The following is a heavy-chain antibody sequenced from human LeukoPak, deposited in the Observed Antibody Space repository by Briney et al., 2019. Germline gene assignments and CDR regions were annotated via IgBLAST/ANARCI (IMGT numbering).Heavy chain of an antibody. D-gene: IGHD3-3*01. CDR3: ARDKITIFGAVIWYFDL. Sequence: GGSLRLSCAASGFTFSSYWMSWVRQAPGKGLEWVANIKQDGSEKYYVDSVKGRFTISRDKAKNSLYLQMNSLRVEDTAVYYCARDKITIFGAVIWYFDLWGRGTLVTVSS. J-gene: IGHJ2*01. CDR1: GFTFSSYW. V-gene: IGHV3-7*01. CDR2: IKQDGSEK.